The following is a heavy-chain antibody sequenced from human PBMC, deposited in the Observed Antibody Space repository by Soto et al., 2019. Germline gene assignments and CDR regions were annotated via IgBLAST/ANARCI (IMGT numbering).Heavy chain of an antibody. CDR3: ARDTGFGELFFGY. J-gene: IGHJ4*02. D-gene: IGHD3-10*01. V-gene: IGHV4-59*01. Sequence: PSETLSLTCTVSGGSISSYYWSRIRQPPGKGLEWIGYIYYSGSTNYNPSLKSRVTISVDTSKNQFSLKLSSVTAADTAVYYCARDTGFGELFFGYWGQGTLVTVSS. CDR1: GGSISSYY. CDR2: IYYSGST.